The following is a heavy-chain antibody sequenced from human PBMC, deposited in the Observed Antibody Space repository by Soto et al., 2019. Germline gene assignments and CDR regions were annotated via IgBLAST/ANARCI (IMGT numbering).Heavy chain of an antibody. J-gene: IGHJ4*02. CDR1: GYSFMKYG. CDR2: ISPYSGYT. V-gene: IGHV1-18*01. Sequence: ASVKVSCKGFGYSFMKYGINWVRRAPGQGLEWVGWISPYSGYTHSAQKFHGRLTLTTDTAASTAYMELRILRSADTALYYCAREASVLIPDAQPSRFDSWGQGTLVTVSS. D-gene: IGHD2-8*01. CDR3: AREASVLIPDAQPSRFDS.